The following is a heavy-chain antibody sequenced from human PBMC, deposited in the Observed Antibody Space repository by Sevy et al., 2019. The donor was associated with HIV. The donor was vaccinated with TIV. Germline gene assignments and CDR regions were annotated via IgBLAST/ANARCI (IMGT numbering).Heavy chain of an antibody. CDR2: IYHSGST. CDR1: GYSISSGYY. D-gene: IGHD5-18*01. CDR3: ATVDTAMVTGGGGHFDY. V-gene: IGHV4-38-2*02. J-gene: IGHJ4*02. Sequence: SETLSLTCTVSGYSISSGYYWGWIRQPPGKGLEWIVSIYHSGSTYYNPSLKSRVTISVDTSKNQFSLKLSSVTAADTAVYYCATVDTAMVTGGGGHFDYWGQGTLVTVSS.